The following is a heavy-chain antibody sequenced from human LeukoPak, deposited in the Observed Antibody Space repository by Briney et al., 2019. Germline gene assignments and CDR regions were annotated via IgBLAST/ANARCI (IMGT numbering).Heavy chain of an antibody. CDR2: IYYSGST. CDR3: AREGAGSSGYFDY. J-gene: IGHJ4*02. CDR1: GGSISSYY. Sequence: SETLSLTGTVSGGSISSYYWSWIRQPPGKGLEWIGYIYYSGSTNYNPSLKSRATISVDTTKNQCSLKLSSVTAADTAVYYCAREGAGSSGYFDYWGQGTLVTVSS. V-gene: IGHV4-59*01. D-gene: IGHD3-22*01.